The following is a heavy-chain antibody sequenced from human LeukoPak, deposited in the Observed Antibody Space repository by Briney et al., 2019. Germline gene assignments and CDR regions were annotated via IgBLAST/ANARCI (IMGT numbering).Heavy chain of an antibody. CDR2: ISAYNGNT. V-gene: IGHV1-18*04. Sequence: GASVKVSCKASGYTFTSYYMHWVRQAPGQGLEWMGWISAYNGNTNYAQKLQGRVTMTTDTSTSTAYMELRSLRSDDTAVYYCARDRGPAQLSWFDPWGQGTLVTVSS. J-gene: IGHJ5*02. D-gene: IGHD6-13*01. CDR3: ARDRGPAQLSWFDP. CDR1: GYTFTSYY.